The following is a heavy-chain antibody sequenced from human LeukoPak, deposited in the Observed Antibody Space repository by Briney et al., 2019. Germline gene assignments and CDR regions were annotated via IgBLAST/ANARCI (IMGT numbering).Heavy chain of an antibody. J-gene: IGHJ3*02. D-gene: IGHD5-24*01. CDR1: GGSISSYY. CDR3: ARIGQRAFDI. Sequence: SETLSLTCTVSGGSISSYYWTWIRQPAGKGLEWIGRIYISGSTNYNPSLKSRVTMSVDTSKNHFSLKLSSVTAADTAVYYCARIGQRAFDIWGQGTMVSVSS. CDR2: IYISGST. V-gene: IGHV4-4*07.